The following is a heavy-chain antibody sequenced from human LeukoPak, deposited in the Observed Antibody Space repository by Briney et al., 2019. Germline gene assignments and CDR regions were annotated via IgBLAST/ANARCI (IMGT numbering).Heavy chain of an antibody. CDR1: GYTFTGYY. CDR3: ARGTYYDSSGYAY. D-gene: IGHD3-22*01. J-gene: IGHJ4*02. Sequence: ASVKVSCKASGYTFTGYYMHWVRQAPGQGLEWMGWINPNSGGTNYAQKSQGRVTMTRDTSISTAYMELSRLRSDDTAVCYCARGTYYDSSGYAYWGQGTLVTVSS. CDR2: INPNSGGT. V-gene: IGHV1-2*02.